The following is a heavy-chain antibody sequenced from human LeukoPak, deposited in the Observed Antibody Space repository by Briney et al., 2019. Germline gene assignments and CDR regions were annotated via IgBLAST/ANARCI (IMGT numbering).Heavy chain of an antibody. CDR2: ISAYNGNT. D-gene: IGHD2-2*01. V-gene: IGHV1-18*01. Sequence: ASVKVSCKASGYRFTCYGISWVRQAPGQGLEWMAWISAYNGNTNYAQKFQGRVIMTTDTSTSTAYMELRSLRSDDTAVYYCARDPDCSSTRCSESPFDYWGQGTLVTVSS. J-gene: IGHJ4*02. CDR3: ARDPDCSSTRCSESPFDY. CDR1: GYRFTCYG.